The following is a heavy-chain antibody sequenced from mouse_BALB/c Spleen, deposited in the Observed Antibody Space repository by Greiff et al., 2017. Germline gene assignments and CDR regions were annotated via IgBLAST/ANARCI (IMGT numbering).Heavy chain of an antibody. V-gene: IGHV5-6-3*01. CDR3: ARGGYYYAMDD. J-gene: IGHJ4*01. CDR1: GFTFSSYG. CDR2: INSNGGST. Sequence: DVHLVESGGGLVQPGGSLKLSCAASGFTFSSYGMSWVRQTPDKRLELVATINSNGGSTYYPDSVKGRFTISRDNAKNTLYLQMSSLKSEDTAMYYCARGGYYYAMDDWGQGTSVTVSS.